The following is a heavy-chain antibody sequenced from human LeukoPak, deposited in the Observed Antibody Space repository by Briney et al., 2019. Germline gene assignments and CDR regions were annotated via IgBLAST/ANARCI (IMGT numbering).Heavy chain of an antibody. CDR1: GGSISSYY. CDR2: IYSNGNT. J-gene: IGHJ5*02. Sequence: SETLSLTCTVSGGSISSYYWTWIRQPPGKGLEWIGHIYSNGNTNYNPSLKSRVIISVDTSKNQFSLKLTSVTAADTAVYYCARRGYSYNWFDPWGQGTLVTVSS. D-gene: IGHD5-18*01. V-gene: IGHV4-59*08. CDR3: ARRGYSYNWFDP.